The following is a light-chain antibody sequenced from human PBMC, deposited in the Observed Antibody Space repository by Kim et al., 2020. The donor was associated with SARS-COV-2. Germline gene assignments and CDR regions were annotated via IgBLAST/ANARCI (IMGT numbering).Light chain of an antibody. CDR1: TGPVTSGHF. CDR2: DTG. V-gene: IGLV7-46*01. J-gene: IGLJ2*01. CDR3: LLSYSDSRV. Sequence: PGVTVTHTGDSSTGPVTSGHFPYWFQQKPGQAPRTLIYDTGNRHSWTPARFSGSLLGGKAALTLSAAQPEDEADYYCLLSYSDSRVFGGGTQLTVL.